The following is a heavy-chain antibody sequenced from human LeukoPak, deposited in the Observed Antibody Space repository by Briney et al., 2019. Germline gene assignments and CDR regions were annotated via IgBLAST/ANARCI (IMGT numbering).Heavy chain of an antibody. CDR3: ARHSNIAARPFLFDY. D-gene: IGHD6-6*01. Sequence: SETLSLTCTVSGGSISSGSYYWGWIRQPPGKGLEWIGSIYYSGSTYYNPSLKSRVTISVDTSKNQFSLKLSSVTAADTAVYYCARHSNIAARPFLFDYWGQGTLVTVSS. J-gene: IGHJ4*02. V-gene: IGHV4-39*01. CDR2: IYYSGST. CDR1: GGSISSGSYY.